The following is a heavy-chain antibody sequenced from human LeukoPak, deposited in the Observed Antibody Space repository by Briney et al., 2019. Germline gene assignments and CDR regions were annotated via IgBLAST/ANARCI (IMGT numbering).Heavy chain of an antibody. Sequence: SQTLSLTCSVSCDSISSGTYYWSWVRQPAGKGLEWIGRIYSSGSTNYNPSLKSRVALSVDTSKNQFSLKLSSVTAADTAVYYCARGPTRAIGFDIWGQGTTVTVS. V-gene: IGHV4-61*02. CDR1: CDSISSGTYY. J-gene: IGHJ3*02. CDR2: IYSSGST. CDR3: ARGPTRAIGFDI.